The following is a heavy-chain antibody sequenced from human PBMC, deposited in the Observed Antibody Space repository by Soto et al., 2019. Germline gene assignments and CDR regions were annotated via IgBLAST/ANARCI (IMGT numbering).Heavy chain of an antibody. D-gene: IGHD5-12*01. CDR3: AKSRSGYDYYYYYYMDV. V-gene: IGHV1-69*02. CDR2: IIPILGIA. J-gene: IGHJ6*03. Sequence: ASVKVSCKASGGTFSSYTISWVRQAPGQGLEWMGRIIPILGIANYAQKFQGRVTITADKSTSTAYMELSSLRSEDTAVYYCAKSRSGYDYYYYYYMDVWGKGTTVTVSS. CDR1: GGTFSSYT.